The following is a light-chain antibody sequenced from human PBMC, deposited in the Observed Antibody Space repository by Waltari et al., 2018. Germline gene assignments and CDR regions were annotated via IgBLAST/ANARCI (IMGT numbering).Light chain of an antibody. V-gene: IGKV3-15*01. CDR2: GAS. Sequence: EIVMTQSPATLSVSPGETVSLSCRASQSVRSNLAWYQQKPGQSPRLLIYGASTRATCIPARFSGSGSGTEFTLVISSLQSEDFAIFYCQQYNNWPPLTFGGGTKVEIK. CDR3: QQYNNWPPLT. J-gene: IGKJ4*01. CDR1: QSVRSN.